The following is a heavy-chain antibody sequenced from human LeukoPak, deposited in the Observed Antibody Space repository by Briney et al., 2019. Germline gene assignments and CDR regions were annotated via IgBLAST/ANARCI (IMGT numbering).Heavy chain of an antibody. CDR1: GYTFTGYY. Sequence: ASVKVSCKASGYTFTGYYMHWVRQAPGQGLKWMGWINPNSGGTNYAQKFQGRVTMTRDTSISTAYMELSRLRSDDTAVYYCARDYSGYSSGWYDYWGQGTLVTVSS. CDR3: ARDYSGYSSGWYDY. V-gene: IGHV1-2*02. J-gene: IGHJ4*02. D-gene: IGHD6-19*01. CDR2: INPNSGGT.